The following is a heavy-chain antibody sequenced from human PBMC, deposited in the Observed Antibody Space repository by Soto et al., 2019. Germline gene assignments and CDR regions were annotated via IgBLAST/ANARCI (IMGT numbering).Heavy chain of an antibody. D-gene: IGHD2-15*01. J-gene: IGHJ6*04. CDR2: INHSGST. V-gene: IGHV4-34*01. Sequence: PAETLSLTCAVYGGSFSGYYWSWIRQPPGKGLEWIGEINHSGSTNYNPSLKSRVTISVDTSKNQFSLKLSSVTAADTAVYYCARGGSTLLGGRLDVWGKGTKVTVSS. CDR1: GGSFSGYY. CDR3: ARGGSTLLGGRLDV.